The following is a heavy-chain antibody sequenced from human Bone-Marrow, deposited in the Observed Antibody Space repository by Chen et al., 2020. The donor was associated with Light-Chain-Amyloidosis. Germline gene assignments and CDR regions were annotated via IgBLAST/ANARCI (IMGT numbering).Heavy chain of an antibody. J-gene: IGHJ4*02. CDR1: GYTFPNYW. CDR2: IYPDDSEG. CDR3: ARRRDCYNFYH. V-gene: IGHV5-51*01. D-gene: IGHD2-21*01. Sequence: EVQLEQSGPEVIKPGESLKISCKGSGYTFPNYWIGWVRQMPGKGLEWMGVIYPDDSEGRSRSSFGGQVTISADKSIAAAHLEWRGLEAADTAMYYCARRRDCYNFYHWGQGTLGTVSS.